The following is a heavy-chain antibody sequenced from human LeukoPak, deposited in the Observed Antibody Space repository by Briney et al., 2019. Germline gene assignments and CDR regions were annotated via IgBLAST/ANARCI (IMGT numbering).Heavy chain of an antibody. CDR1: GLTVSKNY. D-gene: IGHD2-15*01. V-gene: IGHV3-21*01. Sequence: GGSLRLSCAASGLTVSKNYMSWVRQAPGKGLEWVSSISSSSSYIFYADSLKGRFTISRDNAKNSLFLQMNSLRAEDTAVYYCARGGGSGIYYYYMDVWGRGTTVTVSS. CDR3: ARGGGSGIYYYYMDV. CDR2: ISSSSSYI. J-gene: IGHJ6*03.